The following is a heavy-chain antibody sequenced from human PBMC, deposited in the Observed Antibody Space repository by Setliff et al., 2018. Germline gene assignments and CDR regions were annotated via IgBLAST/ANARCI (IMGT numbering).Heavy chain of an antibody. CDR2: ISSNGGST. Sequence: GGSLRLPCAASEFILSSFAMNWVRQAPGKGLEWVSSISSNGGSTYYRDSVKGRFTISRANSKNTLYLQMNSLRPEDTAVYYCARSLGIRDYSYFDLWGRGTLVTVSS. D-gene: IGHD5-12*01. CDR1: EFILSSFA. CDR3: ARSLGIRDYSYFDL. J-gene: IGHJ2*01. V-gene: IGHV3-23*01.